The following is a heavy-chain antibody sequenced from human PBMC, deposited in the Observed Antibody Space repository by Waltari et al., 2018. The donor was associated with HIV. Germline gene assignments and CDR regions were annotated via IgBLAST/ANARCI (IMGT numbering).Heavy chain of an antibody. CDR1: GYTFAAYY. CDR2: INPTDGDT. D-gene: IGHD1-26*01. J-gene: IGHJ4*02. Sequence: QVQLVQSGSEVKNSGASVRVSCHTSGYTFAAYYLYWMRQAPGAGLEWLGWINPTDGDTGYAQKVQGWLSVTRDTSTGTVYMSLSRLRSDDTATYYCARAESTTWANFDFWGQGTLVSVSS. V-gene: IGHV1-2*04. CDR3: ARAESTTWANFDF.